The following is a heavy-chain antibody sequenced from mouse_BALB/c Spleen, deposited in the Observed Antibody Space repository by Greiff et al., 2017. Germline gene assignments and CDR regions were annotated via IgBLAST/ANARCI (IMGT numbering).Heavy chain of an antibody. V-gene: IGHV1-15*01. CDR3: TRLRYDASYAMDY. CDR1: GYTFTDYE. D-gene: IGHD2-14*01. Sequence: QVQLQQSGAELVRPGASVTLSCKASGYTFTDYEMHWVKQTPVHGLEWIGAIDPETGGTAYNQKFKGKATLTADKSSSTAYMELRSLTSEDSAVYYCTRLRYDASYAMDYWGQGTSVTVSS. J-gene: IGHJ4*01. CDR2: IDPETGGT.